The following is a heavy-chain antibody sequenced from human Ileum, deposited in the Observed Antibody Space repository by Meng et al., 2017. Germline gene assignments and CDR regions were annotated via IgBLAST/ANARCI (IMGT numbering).Heavy chain of an antibody. CDR2: IYQVGST. J-gene: IGHJ4*02. V-gene: IGHV4-30-2*01. Sequence: HLQLQESGSGLVTSSQTPSLTCTVSGGSISSSAYSWTWIRQPPGKGLEWIGYIYQVGSTNYNPSLKSRVTIFVDTSKNQFSLKLTSVTDADTAVYYCASSTSGPELNYWGQGTLVTVSS. D-gene: IGHD2/OR15-2a*01. CDR1: GGSISSSAYS. CDR3: ASSTSGPELNY.